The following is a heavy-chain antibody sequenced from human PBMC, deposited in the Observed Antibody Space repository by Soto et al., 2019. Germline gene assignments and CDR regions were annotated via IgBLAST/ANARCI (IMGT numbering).Heavy chain of an antibody. D-gene: IGHD6-6*01. CDR2: IYYSGST. J-gene: IGHJ4*02. CDR1: GFTLCSTSNY. Sequence: PPQSPTLMCPVSGFTLCSTSNYWGWIRQPPGKGLEWIGSIYYSGSTYYNPSLKSRVTISVDTSKNQFSLKLSSVTAADTAVYYCARANSSSSDFDYWGQGTLVKVSS. CDR3: ARANSSSSDFDY. V-gene: IGHV4-39*07.